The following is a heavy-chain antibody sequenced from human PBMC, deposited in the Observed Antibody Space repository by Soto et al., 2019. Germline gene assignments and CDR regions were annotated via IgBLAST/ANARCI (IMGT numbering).Heavy chain of an antibody. D-gene: IGHD2-15*01. J-gene: IGHJ5*02. V-gene: IGHV4-59*01. CDR3: ARDLGGYCSGGSCYSGWFDP. CDR2: IYYSGST. Sequence: SETLPLTCTVSGGSISSYYWSWIRQPPGKGQEWIGYIYYSGSTNYNPSLKSRVTISVDTSKNQFSLKLSSVTAADTAVYYCARDLGGYCSGGSCYSGWFDPWGQGTLVTVSS. CDR1: GGSISSYY.